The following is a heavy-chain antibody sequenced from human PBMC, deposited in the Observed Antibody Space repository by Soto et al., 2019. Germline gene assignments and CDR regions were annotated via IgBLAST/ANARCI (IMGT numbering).Heavy chain of an antibody. CDR2: IKQDGSEK. J-gene: IGHJ4*02. D-gene: IGHD6-19*01. CDR3: ARDSGWYGIDY. CDR1: GLTFSGYW. V-gene: IGHV3-7*05. Sequence: PGGSLRLSFTASGLTFSGYWMSWVRQAPGKGLEWVANIKQDGSEKYYVDSVKGRFTISRDNAKNSLYLQMNSLRAEDTAVYYCARDSGWYGIDYWGQGTLVTVSS.